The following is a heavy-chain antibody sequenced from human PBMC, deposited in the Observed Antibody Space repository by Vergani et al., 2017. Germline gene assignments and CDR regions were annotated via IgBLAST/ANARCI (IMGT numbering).Heavy chain of an antibody. Sequence: QVQILQSGGGVVQPWGSLRLSCTLSGFTLNTYGIHWVRQAPGKGLEWVSFIRYDGSSEYYGDSVKGRFTISRDKSQNTVNLQMNSLRAEDTAMYFCARGLWDCTHIRCSPPSYWGQGTQVTVSS. J-gene: IGHJ4*02. CDR3: ARGLWDCTHIRCSPPSY. CDR2: IRYDGSSE. CDR1: GFTLNTYG. V-gene: IGHV3-30*02. D-gene: IGHD2-8*01.